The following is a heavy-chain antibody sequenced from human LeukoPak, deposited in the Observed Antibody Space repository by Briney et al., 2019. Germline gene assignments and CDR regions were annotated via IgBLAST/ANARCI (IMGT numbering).Heavy chain of an antibody. D-gene: IGHD3-22*01. J-gene: IGHJ4*02. CDR3: AKGVYYYDSSAYYYTYYFDY. V-gene: IGHV3-23*01. Sequence: GGSLRLSCAASGFPFSSCAMSWVRQAPGKGLEWVSAISGSGGTTYFADSVKGRFTISRDNSKNTLYLQMNTLRAEDTAVYYCAKGVYYYDSSAYYYTYYFDYWGQGTPVTVSS. CDR1: GFPFSSCA. CDR2: ISGSGGTT.